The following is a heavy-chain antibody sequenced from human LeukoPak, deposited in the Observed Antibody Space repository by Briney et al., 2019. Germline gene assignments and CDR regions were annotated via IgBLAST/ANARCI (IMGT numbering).Heavy chain of an antibody. CDR2: IYPGDSDT. D-gene: IGHD3-10*01. CDR3: ARQSTSGPQIYDY. V-gene: IGHV5-51*01. Sequence: GIIYPGDSDTRYSPSFQGQVTISAHKSISTAYLQWSSLKASDTAMYYCARQSTSGPQIYDYWGQGTLVTVSS. J-gene: IGHJ4*02.